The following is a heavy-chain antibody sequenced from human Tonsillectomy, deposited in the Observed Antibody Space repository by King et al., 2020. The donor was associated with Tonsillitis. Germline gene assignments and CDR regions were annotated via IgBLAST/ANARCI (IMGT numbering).Heavy chain of an antibody. CDR2: ISAGGGTT. D-gene: IGHD3-3*01. CDR1: GFTFRSYA. J-gene: IGHJ5*02. Sequence: QLVQSGGGLEQRGGSLILSCAGSGFTFRSYAMTWVLQAPGKGLEGVASISAGGGTTFYADSVKGRFTISRDNSKDTLYLQMNSLRDEDSAVYYCAKDRDFWSGYYFGWFDLWGQGTPVTVSS. V-gene: IGHV3-23*04. CDR3: AKDRDFWSGYYFGWFDL.